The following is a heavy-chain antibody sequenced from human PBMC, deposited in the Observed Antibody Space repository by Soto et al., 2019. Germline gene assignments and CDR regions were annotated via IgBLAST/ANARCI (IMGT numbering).Heavy chain of an antibody. CDR2: ISKDGSNK. CDR1: GFTFSSYG. J-gene: IGHJ4*02. D-gene: IGHD1-26*01. Sequence: QVQLVESGGGVVQPGRSLRLSCAASGFTFSSYGMHWVRQAPGKGLEWVTVISKDGSNKYYVDSVKGRFTISRDNSKNGLNLQMNSLRAEDAAVYYCAKDIGIGGSYYVVDYWGQGTLVTVSS. V-gene: IGHV3-30*18. CDR3: AKDIGIGGSYYVVDY.